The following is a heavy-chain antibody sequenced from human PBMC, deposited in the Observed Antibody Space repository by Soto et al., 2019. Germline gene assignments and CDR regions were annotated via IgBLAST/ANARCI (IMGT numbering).Heavy chain of an antibody. V-gene: IGHV4-31*03. CDR1: GASISSGGYY. D-gene: IGHD2-21*01. J-gene: IGHJ6*02. CDR3: AASCVGCGGFNYYGMDV. CDR2: IYYSGTT. Sequence: SETLSLTCSVSGASISSGGYYWNWIRQHPGKGMEWIGYIYYSGTTYYNPSPKSRVTISVDTSKNQFSLKLSSVTAADTAVYYCAASCVGCGGFNYYGMDVWGQGTTVT.